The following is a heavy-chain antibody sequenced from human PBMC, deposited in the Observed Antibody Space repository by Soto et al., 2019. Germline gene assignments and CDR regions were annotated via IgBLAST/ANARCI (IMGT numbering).Heavy chain of an antibody. J-gene: IGHJ6*04. Sequence: QVQLVQSRAEVKKPGSSVKVSCKASGGTFSSYTISWVRQAPGQGLEWMGRIIPILGIANYAQKFQGRVTITADKSTSTAYMELSSLRSEDTAVYYCASPARYGSGSYYYEGVYMDVWGKGTTVTVSS. CDR3: ASPARYGSGSYYYEGVYMDV. CDR1: GGTFSSYT. V-gene: IGHV1-69*02. CDR2: IIPILGIA. D-gene: IGHD3-10*01.